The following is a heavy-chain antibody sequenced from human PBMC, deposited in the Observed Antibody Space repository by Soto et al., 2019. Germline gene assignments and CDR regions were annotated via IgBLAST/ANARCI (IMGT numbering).Heavy chain of an antibody. CDR1: GGSISSYY. V-gene: IGHV4-59*08. J-gene: IGHJ4*02. Sequence: PSETLSLTCTVSGGSISSYYWSWIRQPPGKGLEWIGYIYYSGSTNYNPSLKSRVTISVDTSKNQFSLKLSSVTAADTAVYYCARLEVAVAAHFDYWGQGTLVTVSS. CDR3: ARLEVAVAAHFDY. D-gene: IGHD2-15*01. CDR2: IYYSGST.